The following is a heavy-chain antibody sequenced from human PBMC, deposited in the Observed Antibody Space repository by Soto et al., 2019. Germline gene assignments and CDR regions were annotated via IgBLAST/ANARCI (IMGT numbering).Heavy chain of an antibody. Sequence: PSETLSLTCTVSGGSISSGDYYWSWIRQPPGKGLEWIGYIYYSGSTNYNPSLKSRVTISVDTSKNQFSLKLSSVTAADTAVYYCARGGGLRIRSPNAFDIWGQGTMVTVSS. V-gene: IGHV4-61*08. D-gene: IGHD4-17*01. CDR2: IYYSGST. J-gene: IGHJ3*02. CDR3: ARGGGLRIRSPNAFDI. CDR1: GGSISSGDYY.